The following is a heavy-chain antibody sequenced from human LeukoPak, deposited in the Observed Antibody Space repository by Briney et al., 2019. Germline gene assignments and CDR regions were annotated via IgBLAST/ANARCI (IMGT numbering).Heavy chain of an antibody. CDR3: VREITISMYYFDY. V-gene: IGHV4-34*01. D-gene: IGHD3-3*01. J-gene: IGHJ4*02. Sequence: PSETLSLTCAVYGGSFSGYYWSWIRQPPGKGLEWIGEINHSGSTNYNPSLKSRVTISVDTSKNQFSLKLSSVTAADTAVYYCVREITISMYYFDYWGQGTLVTVSS. CDR2: INHSGST. CDR1: GGSFSGYY.